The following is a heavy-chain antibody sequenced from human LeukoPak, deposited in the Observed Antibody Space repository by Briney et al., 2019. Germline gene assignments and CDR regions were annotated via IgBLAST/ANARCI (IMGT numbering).Heavy chain of an antibody. CDR1: GGSFSGYY. CDR2: INHSGST. V-gene: IGHV4-34*01. CDR3: ACRMVRGVRIFDY. J-gene: IGHJ4*02. Sequence: SETLSLTCAVYGGSFSGYYWSWIRQPPGKGLEWIGEINHSGSTNYNPSLKSRVTISVDTSKNQFSLKLSSVTAADTAVYYCACRMVRGVRIFDYWGQGTLVTVSS. D-gene: IGHD3-10*01.